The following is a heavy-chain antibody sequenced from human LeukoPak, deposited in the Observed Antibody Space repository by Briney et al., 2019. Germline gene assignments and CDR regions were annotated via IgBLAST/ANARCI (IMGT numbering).Heavy chain of an antibody. D-gene: IGHD1-26*01. V-gene: IGHV4-59*08. CDR3: ARSQIKWEQLGGGAFDI. Sequence: SETLSLTCTVSGGSIGIYYWSWIRQPPGKGLEWVGYIYHTGTTSYNPSLKSRVTISVDTSKNQFSLKLSSVTAADTAVYYCARSQIKWEQLGGGAFDIWGQGTMVTVSS. J-gene: IGHJ3*02. CDR1: GGSIGIYY. CDR2: IYHTGTT.